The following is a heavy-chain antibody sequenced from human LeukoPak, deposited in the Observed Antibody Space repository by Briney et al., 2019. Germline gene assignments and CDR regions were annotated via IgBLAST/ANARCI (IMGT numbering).Heavy chain of an antibody. Sequence: SETLSLTCAVYGGSFSSYYWGWIRQPPGKGLEWIGSIYYSGSTYYNPSLKSRVTISVDTSKNQFSLKLSSVTAADTAVYYCARLNGYSYGYEDYWGQGTLVTVSS. V-gene: IGHV4-39*01. D-gene: IGHD5-18*01. J-gene: IGHJ4*02. CDR1: GGSFSSYY. CDR2: IYYSGST. CDR3: ARLNGYSYGYEDY.